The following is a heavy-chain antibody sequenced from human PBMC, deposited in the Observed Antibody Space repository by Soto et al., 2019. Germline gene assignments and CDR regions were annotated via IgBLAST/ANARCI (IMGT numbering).Heavy chain of an antibody. CDR1: GGSISSGDYY. J-gene: IGHJ4*02. CDR2: IYYSGST. CDR3: ARVNRGNRNQPGFDY. V-gene: IGHV4-30-4*01. Sequence: SETLSLTCTVSGGSISSGDYYWSWIRQPPGKGLEWIGYIYYSGSTYYNPSLKSRVTISVDTSKNQFSLKLSSVTAADTAVYYCARVNRGNRNQPGFDYWGQGTLVTVSS. D-gene: IGHD1-20*01.